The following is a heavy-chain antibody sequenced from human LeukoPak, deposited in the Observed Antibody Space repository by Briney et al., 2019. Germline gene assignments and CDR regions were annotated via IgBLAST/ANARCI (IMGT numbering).Heavy chain of an antibody. CDR3: ARGLVPAAINYYYMDV. V-gene: IGHV3-53*01. CDR1: GFTVHSNY. D-gene: IGHD2-2*02. J-gene: IGHJ6*03. Sequence: GGSLRLSCAASGFTVHSNYMSWVRQAPGKGLEWVSVIDRSGVTHYADSVKGRFTISRDNAKNSLYLQMNSLRAEDTAVYYCARGLVPAAINYYYMDVWGKGTTVTVSS. CDR2: IDRSGVT.